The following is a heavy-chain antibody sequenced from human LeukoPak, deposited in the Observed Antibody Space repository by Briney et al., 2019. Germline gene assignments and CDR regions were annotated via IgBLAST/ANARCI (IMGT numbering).Heavy chain of an antibody. Sequence: SETLSLTCTVSGGSISSSSYYWGWIRQPPGKGLEWIGSIYYSGSTYYNPSHKSRVTISVDTSKNQFSLKLSSVTAADTAVYYCARDRDSGGYFDYWGQGTLVTVSS. J-gene: IGHJ4*02. CDR1: GGSISSSSYY. CDR2: IYYSGST. CDR3: ARDRDSGGYFDY. V-gene: IGHV4-39*07. D-gene: IGHD3-10*01.